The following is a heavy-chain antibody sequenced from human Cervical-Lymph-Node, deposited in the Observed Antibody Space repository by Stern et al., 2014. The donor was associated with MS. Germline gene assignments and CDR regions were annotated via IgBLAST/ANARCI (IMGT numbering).Heavy chain of an antibody. CDR3: ARGARYSDSSGYYFYFDY. D-gene: IGHD3-22*01. J-gene: IGHJ4*02. CDR1: GGSINSGGYY. Sequence: QLQLQESGPGLVKPSQTLPLTCTVSGGSINSGGYYWSWIRQYPGKGLEGIGDIYYTGSAYYDPSLKSRLSISIDTSKNQFSLNLNSVTAADTAVYYCARGARYSDSSGYYFYFDYWGQGTLVTVSS. V-gene: IGHV4-31*03. CDR2: IYYTGSA.